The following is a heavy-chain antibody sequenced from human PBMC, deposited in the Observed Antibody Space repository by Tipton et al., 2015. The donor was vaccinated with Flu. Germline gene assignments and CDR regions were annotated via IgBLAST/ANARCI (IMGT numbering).Heavy chain of an antibody. CDR2: ISPTGST. D-gene: IGHD5-12*01. V-gene: IGHV4-4*07. CDR3: ARDLRGYRGYTGGDAFDI. Sequence: TLSLTCTVSGGSITKYYWSWIRQPAGKGLEWIGRISPTGSTRYNASFNNRVAMSLDTSKSQLSRRLSSATAADTAFYYCARDLRGYRGYTGGDAFDIWGQGTVVSVSS. CDR1: GGSITKYY. J-gene: IGHJ3*02.